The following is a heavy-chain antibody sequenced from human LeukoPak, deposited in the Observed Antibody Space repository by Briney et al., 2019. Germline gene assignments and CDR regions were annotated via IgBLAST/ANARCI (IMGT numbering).Heavy chain of an antibody. CDR1: GYTLTELS. Sequence: ASVKVSCKVSGYTLTELSMHWVRQAPGKGLEWMGGFDPEDGETIYAQKFQGRVTMTEDTSTDTAYMELSSLRSEDTAVYYCARVGIAAGDFDYWGQGTLVTVSS. CDR2: FDPEDGET. J-gene: IGHJ4*02. CDR3: ARVGIAAGDFDY. V-gene: IGHV1-24*01. D-gene: IGHD6-13*01.